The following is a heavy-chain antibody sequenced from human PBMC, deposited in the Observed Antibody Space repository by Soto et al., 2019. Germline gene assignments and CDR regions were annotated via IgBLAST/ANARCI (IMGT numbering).Heavy chain of an antibody. Sequence: PSETLSLTCTVSGGSISSYYWSWIRQPPGKGLEWIGYIYYSGSTNYNPSLKSRVTISVDTSKNQFSLKLSSVTAADTAVYYCARSLDYCSGGSCYPPGYWGQGTLVTVPQ. CDR3: ARSLDYCSGGSCYPPGY. V-gene: IGHV4-59*01. CDR2: IYYSGST. J-gene: IGHJ4*02. CDR1: GGSISSYY. D-gene: IGHD2-15*01.